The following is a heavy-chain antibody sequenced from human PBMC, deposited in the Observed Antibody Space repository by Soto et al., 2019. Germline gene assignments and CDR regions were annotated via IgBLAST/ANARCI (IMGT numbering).Heavy chain of an antibody. D-gene: IGHD5-12*01. CDR2: IYYSGST. CDR3: ARGRLVATYYYGMDV. J-gene: IGHJ6*02. V-gene: IGHV4-39*07. Sequence: SETLSLTCTVSVGSISSSSYYWGWIRQPPGKGLEWIGSIYYSGSTNYNPSLKSRVTISVDTSKNQFSLKLSSVTAADTAVYYCARGRLVATYYYGMDVWGQGTTVTVSS. CDR1: VGSISSSSYY.